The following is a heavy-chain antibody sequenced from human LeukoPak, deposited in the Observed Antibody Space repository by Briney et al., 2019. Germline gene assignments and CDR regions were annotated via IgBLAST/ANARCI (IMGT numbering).Heavy chain of an antibody. CDR1: GLTFNNYA. CDR2: ISGSGGST. V-gene: IGHV3-23*01. D-gene: IGHD3-3*01. J-gene: IGHJ3*02. Sequence: GGSLRLSCAASGLTFNNYAMSWVRQAPGKWLEWVSAISGSGGSTYYADSVKGRFTISRDNSKNTLYLQMNSLRAEDTAVYYCAKGFFPYAFDIWGQGTMVTVSS. CDR3: AKGFFPYAFDI.